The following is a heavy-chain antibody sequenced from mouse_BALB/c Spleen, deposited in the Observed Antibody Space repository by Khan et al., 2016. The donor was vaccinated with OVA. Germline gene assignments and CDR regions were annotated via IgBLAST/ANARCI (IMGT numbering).Heavy chain of an antibody. CDR3: ARGGRVFAH. CDR2: KVYDGSN. J-gene: IGHJ3*01. V-gene: IGHV3-6*02. D-gene: IGHD3-3*01. CDR1: GYSITSGYY. Sequence: EVKLMESGPGLVKPSQSLSLTCSVTGYSITSGYYWNWIRQFPGNKLEWMGYKVYDGSNNYNPYIKNRISLTRDTSKNQFCLQLNSVTTEDTATYYGARGGRVFAHWGHGTLVTVSA.